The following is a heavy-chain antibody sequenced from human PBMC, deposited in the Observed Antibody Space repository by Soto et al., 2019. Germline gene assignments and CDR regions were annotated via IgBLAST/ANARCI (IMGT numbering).Heavy chain of an antibody. CDR1: GGTFSSYA. D-gene: IGHD2-15*01. J-gene: IGHJ6*02. V-gene: IGHV1-69*12. CDR3: ARDGLMVVAATDYYYGMDV. CDR2: IIPIFGTA. Sequence: QVQLVQSGAEVKKAGSSVKVSCKASGGTFSSYAISWVRQAPGQGLEWMGGIIPIFGTANYAQKFQGRVTITADESTSTAYMELSSLRSEDTAVYYCARDGLMVVAATDYYYGMDVWGQGTTVTVSS.